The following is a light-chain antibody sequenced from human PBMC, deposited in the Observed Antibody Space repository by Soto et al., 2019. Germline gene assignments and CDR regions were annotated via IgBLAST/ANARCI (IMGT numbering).Light chain of an antibody. V-gene: IGKV1-5*03. Sequence: IQMTQSPSTLSVSVGDRVAITCRASQSIGIWLAWYQKKPGKAPRFLVYKASTLQTGVPSRFSGSGSGTEFTLTISSLQPDDFATYYCQQYNDYSWTFGQGTKVEIQ. J-gene: IGKJ1*01. CDR3: QQYNDYSWT. CDR2: KAS. CDR1: QSIGIW.